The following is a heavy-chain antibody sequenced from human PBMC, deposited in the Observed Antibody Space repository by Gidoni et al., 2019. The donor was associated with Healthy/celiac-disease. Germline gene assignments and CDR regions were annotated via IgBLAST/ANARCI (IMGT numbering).Heavy chain of an antibody. J-gene: IGHJ1*01. Sequence: EVQLLESGGGLVQPGGSLRLSCAASGFTFSSYAMSWVRQAPGKGLEWVSGISGSGGSTYYADSVKGRFTISRDNSKNTLYLQMNSLRAEDTAVYYCAKDPVVVVIAIDKYFQHWGQGTLVTVSS. D-gene: IGHD2-21*01. V-gene: IGHV3-23*01. CDR3: AKDPVVVVIAIDKYFQH. CDR2: ISGSGGST. CDR1: GFTFSSYA.